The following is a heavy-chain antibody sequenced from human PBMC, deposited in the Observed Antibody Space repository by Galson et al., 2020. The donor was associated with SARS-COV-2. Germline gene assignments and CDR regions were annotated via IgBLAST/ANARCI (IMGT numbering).Heavy chain of an antibody. V-gene: IGHV4-59*01. D-gene: IGHD3-10*01. Sequence: SETLSLTCTVSGGSISSYYWSWIRQPPGKGLEWIGYIYYSGSTNYNPSLKSRVTISVDTSKNQFSLKLSSVTAADTAVYYCARVAVVRGVIPYYYYGMDVWGQGTTVTVSS. CDR1: GGSISSYY. CDR2: IYYSGST. CDR3: ARVAVVRGVIPYYYYGMDV. J-gene: IGHJ6*02.